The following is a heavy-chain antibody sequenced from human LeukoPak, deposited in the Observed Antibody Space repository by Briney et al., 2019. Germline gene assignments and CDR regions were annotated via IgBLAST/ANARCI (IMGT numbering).Heavy chain of an antibody. CDR3: ARRAGDYSHPYDY. V-gene: IGHV1-18*01. D-gene: IGHD3-22*01. CDR1: GYTFTDYD. J-gene: IGHJ4*02. CDR2: VSPYNHNT. Sequence: ASVKVSCKTSGYTFTDYDITWVRRAPGQGLEWMGRVSPYNHNTYYAQTLQGRVTMTADTSTSTAYMELRSLRSDDTAVYYCARRAGDYSHPYDYWGQGTLVTVS.